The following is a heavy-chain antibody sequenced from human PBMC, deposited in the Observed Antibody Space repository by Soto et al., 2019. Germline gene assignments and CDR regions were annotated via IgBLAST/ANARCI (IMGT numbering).Heavy chain of an antibody. CDR3: VRGSYSVTNY. J-gene: IGHJ4*02. CDR2: ISGSGSTV. V-gene: IGHV3-48*02. CDR1: GFSFSSYN. Sequence: GGSLRLSCAASGFSFSSYNMNWVRQAPGKGLEWVSYISGSGSTVYYADSVRGRFSISRDNARFSLYLQMDSLRDEDTAVYYCVRGSYSVTNYWGQGALVTVSS. D-gene: IGHD1-26*01.